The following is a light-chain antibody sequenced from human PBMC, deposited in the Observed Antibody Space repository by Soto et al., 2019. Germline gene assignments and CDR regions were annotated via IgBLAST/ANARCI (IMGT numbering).Light chain of an antibody. V-gene: IGKV4-1*01. J-gene: IGKJ3*01. Sequence: DIVMTQSPDSLAVSLGERATITCKSSQTILYTSNNKNYLAWYQQRPGQPPKLLIYWASTRVSGVPDRISGSESGTNFPLTITSLQPEDVSTYYCHQYFAAPPTFGPGTKVEIK. CDR2: WAS. CDR1: QTILYTSNNKNY. CDR3: HQYFAAPPT.